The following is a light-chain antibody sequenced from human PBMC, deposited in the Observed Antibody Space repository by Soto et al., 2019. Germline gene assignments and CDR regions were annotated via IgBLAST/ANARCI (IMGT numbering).Light chain of an antibody. Sequence: DIQMTQSPSTPSASLGDSVTITCRASQSISSWLAWYQQKPGKAPKVLFYSASNLENGVPSRFSGSGSGTEFPLTIARLQPDDFATYHCQQYNDYPWTFGQGTKVELK. V-gene: IGKV1-5*03. CDR2: SAS. CDR3: QQYNDYPWT. J-gene: IGKJ1*01. CDR1: QSISSW.